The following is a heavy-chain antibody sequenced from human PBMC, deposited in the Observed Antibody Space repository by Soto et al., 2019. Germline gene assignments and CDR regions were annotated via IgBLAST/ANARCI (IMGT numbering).Heavy chain of an antibody. D-gene: IGHD1-26*01. CDR2: ISAYNGNT. V-gene: IGHV1-18*01. Sequence: QVQLVQSGAEVKKPGASVKVSCKASGYTFTSYGISWVRQAPGQGLEWMGWISAYNGNTNYAQKLHGRVTMPTDTATSTAYMELRSLRSDDTAVYYCASSSGSYSTADVFDIWGQGTMVTVSS. CDR1: GYTFTSYG. CDR3: ASSSGSYSTADVFDI. J-gene: IGHJ3*02.